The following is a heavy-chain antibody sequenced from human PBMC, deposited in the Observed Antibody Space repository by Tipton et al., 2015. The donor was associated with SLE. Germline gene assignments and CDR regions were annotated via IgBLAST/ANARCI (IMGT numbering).Heavy chain of an antibody. D-gene: IGHD4-17*01. Sequence: TLSLTCAVYGGSISSSSNYYWAWIRQPPGKGVEWIGEINHRGSTNYNPSLKSRVTISVDTSKNQFSLKLRSVTAADTAVYYCARHVTTVTTNWFDPWGQGTLVTVSS. J-gene: IGHJ5*02. CDR3: ARHVTTVTTNWFDP. V-gene: IGHV4-34*01. CDR1: GGSISSSSNYY. CDR2: INHRGST.